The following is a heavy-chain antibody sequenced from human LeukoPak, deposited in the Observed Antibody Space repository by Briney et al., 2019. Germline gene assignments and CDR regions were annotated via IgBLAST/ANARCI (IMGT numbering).Heavy chain of an antibody. CDR1: GFTFDDYA. CDR2: ISWNSGSI. Sequence: GGSLRLSCAASGFTFDDYAMHWVRQAPGKGLEWVSGISWNSGSIGYADSVKGRFTISRDNSKNTLYLQMNSLRAEDTAVYYCAREVVVITGEGFDYWGQGTLVTVSS. V-gene: IGHV3-9*01. D-gene: IGHD3-22*01. J-gene: IGHJ4*02. CDR3: AREVVVITGEGFDY.